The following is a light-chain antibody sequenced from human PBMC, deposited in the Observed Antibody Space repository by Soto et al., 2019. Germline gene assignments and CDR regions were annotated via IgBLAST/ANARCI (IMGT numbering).Light chain of an antibody. CDR3: QQRSNRTRVT. Sequence: IGVTKSPSTLSLSPGERAALSCRASQSVSSYLAWYQQKPGQAPRLLIYDASNRATGIPARFSGSGSGTDFTLTISSREPEDFAVYYCQQRSNRTRVTFGQGTRLEIK. CDR2: DAS. V-gene: IGKV3-11*01. J-gene: IGKJ5*01. CDR1: QSVSSY.